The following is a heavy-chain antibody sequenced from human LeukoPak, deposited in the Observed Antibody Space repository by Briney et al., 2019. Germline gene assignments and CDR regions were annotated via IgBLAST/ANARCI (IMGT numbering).Heavy chain of an antibody. V-gene: IGHV3-33*08. CDR1: RFIFSSYW. D-gene: IGHD1-7*01. CDR3: AREGLTGSTNWFDS. J-gene: IGHJ5*01. CDR2: IWDDGGTK. Sequence: GGSLRLSCATSRFIFSSYWMTWVRRTPGKGLEWVAVIWDDGGTKYYSDSVKGRFTISRDNSKSTLYLEMNSLRVEDTAVYYCAREGLTGSTNWFDSWGQGTLATVSS.